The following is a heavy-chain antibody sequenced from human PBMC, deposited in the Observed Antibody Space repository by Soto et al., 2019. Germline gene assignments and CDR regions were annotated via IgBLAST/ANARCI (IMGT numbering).Heavy chain of an antibody. D-gene: IGHD3-10*01. CDR2: TYYSGST. J-gene: IGHJ3*02. CDR1: GVSMSSGGYY. V-gene: IGHV4-31*03. Sequence: QVQLQESGPGLVKPSQILSLTCTVSGVSMSSGGYYWTWIRQHPGKGLEWIGYTYYSGSTYYNPSLKSRLTISVDTSKNQFSLRLSSVTAADTAVYYCAREEAGAFDIWGQGTMVTVSS. CDR3: AREEAGAFDI.